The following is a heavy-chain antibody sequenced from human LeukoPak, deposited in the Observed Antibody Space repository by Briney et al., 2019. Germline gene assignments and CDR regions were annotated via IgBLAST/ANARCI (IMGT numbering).Heavy chain of an antibody. V-gene: IGHV4-59*01. CDR3: ARRVGANSPLYYYYYMDV. D-gene: IGHD1-26*01. CDR2: IYYSGST. J-gene: IGHJ6*03. Sequence: SETLSLTCTVSGGSISSYYWSWIRQPPGKGLEWIGYIYYSGSTNYNPSLKSRVTISVDTSKNQFSLKLSSVTAADTAVYYCARRVGANSPLYYYYYMDVWGKGTTVTVPS. CDR1: GGSISSYY.